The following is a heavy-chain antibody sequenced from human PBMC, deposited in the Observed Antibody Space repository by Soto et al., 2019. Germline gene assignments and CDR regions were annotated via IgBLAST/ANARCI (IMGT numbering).Heavy chain of an antibody. CDR2: ISAYNGNT. D-gene: IGHD3-22*01. CDR3: ARSTYYYDSSGYYYDYYYGMDV. Sequence: QVQLVQSGAEVKKPGASEKVSCKASGYTFTSYGISWVRQAPGQGLEWMGWISAYNGNTNYAQKLQGRVTMTTDTSTSTAYMELRSLRSDDTAVYYCARSTYYYDSSGYYYDYYYGMDVWGQGTTVTVSS. CDR1: GYTFTSYG. J-gene: IGHJ6*02. V-gene: IGHV1-18*04.